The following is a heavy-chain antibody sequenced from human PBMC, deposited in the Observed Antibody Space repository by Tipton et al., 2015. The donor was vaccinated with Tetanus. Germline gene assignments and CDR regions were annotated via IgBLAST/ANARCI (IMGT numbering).Heavy chain of an antibody. CDR2: ILGNGDTT. D-gene: IGHD6-19*01. V-gene: IGHV3-64*01. J-gene: IGHJ5*02. CDR3: ARDRDGGWSFDP. Sequence: LRLSCAASGFTFSGYSMNWVRQAPGGGLEYVSAILGNGDTTFYANSVKGRFTMSRDNSKKMLYLQMDSLRREDTAIYYCARDRDGGWSFDPWGHGTLVTVSA. CDR1: GFTFSGYS.